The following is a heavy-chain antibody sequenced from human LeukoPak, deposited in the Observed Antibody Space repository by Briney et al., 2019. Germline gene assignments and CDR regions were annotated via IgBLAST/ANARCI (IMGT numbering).Heavy chain of an antibody. CDR2: IYYSGST. Sequence: SETLSLTCTVSGGSISSYYWSWIRQPPGKGLEWIGYIYYSGSTNYNPSLKSRVTISVDTSKNQFSLKLSSMTAADTAVYYCARWEQLVDAFDMWGQGTMVTVSS. V-gene: IGHV4-59*01. D-gene: IGHD6-13*01. CDR3: ARWEQLVDAFDM. CDR1: GGSISSYY. J-gene: IGHJ3*02.